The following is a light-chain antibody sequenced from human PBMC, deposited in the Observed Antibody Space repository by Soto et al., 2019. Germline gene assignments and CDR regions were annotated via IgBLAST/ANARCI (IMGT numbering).Light chain of an antibody. CDR3: HQRQSWPRT. J-gene: IGKJ1*01. CDR1: QYINTR. CDR2: QTS. Sequence: EIVLTQSPATLCSFPGDRVTLSCRAGQYINTRLAWYQHRPGQAPRLLIYQTSIRAAGIPARFSASGSGTDFTLTISDVQPEDFALYYCHQRQSWPRTFGQGTKVDIK. V-gene: IGKV3-11*01.